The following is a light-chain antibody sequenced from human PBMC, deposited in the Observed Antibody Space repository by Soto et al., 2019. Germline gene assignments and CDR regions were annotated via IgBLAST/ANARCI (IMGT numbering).Light chain of an antibody. CDR1: SSDVGAYKY. Sequence: QSALTQPASVSGSPGQSITISCTGTSSDVGAYKYVSWYQQHPGKAPKLMLYEVSNRPSGVSNRFSGSKSGNTASLTISGLQAEDEADYYCGSYISGSTQYVFGTGTKVTVL. CDR2: EVS. CDR3: GSYISGSTQYV. V-gene: IGLV2-14*01. J-gene: IGLJ1*01.